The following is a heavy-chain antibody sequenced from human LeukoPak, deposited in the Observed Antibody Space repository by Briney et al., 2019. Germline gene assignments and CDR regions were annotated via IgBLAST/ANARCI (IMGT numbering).Heavy chain of an antibody. J-gene: IGHJ6*03. V-gene: IGHV3-7*01. D-gene: IGHD5-12*01. CDR2: IKQDGSEK. Sequence: PGGSLRLSCAASGFAFSSYWMSWVRQAPGKGLEWVANIKQDGSEKYYVDSVKGRFTISRDNAKNSMYLQMNSLRAEDTAAYYCARDGATFSGYDWYYYMDVWGKGTTVTVSS. CDR3: ARDGATFSGYDWYYYMDV. CDR1: GFAFSSYW.